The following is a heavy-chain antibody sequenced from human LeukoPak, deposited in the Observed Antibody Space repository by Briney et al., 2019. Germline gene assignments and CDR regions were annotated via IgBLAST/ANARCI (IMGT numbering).Heavy chain of an antibody. CDR2: IIPIFGTA. CDR3: ARDRYGGNSGYMDV. Sequence: SVKVSCKASGGTFSSYAISWVRQAPGQGLEWMGGIIPIFGTANYAQKFQGRVTITADESTSTAYMELSSLRSEDTAVYYCARDRYGGNSGYMDVWGKGTTVTVSS. V-gene: IGHV1-69*13. D-gene: IGHD4-23*01. CDR1: GGTFSSYA. J-gene: IGHJ6*03.